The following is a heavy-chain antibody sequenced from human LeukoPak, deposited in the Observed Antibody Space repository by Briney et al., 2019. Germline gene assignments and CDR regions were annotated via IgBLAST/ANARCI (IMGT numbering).Heavy chain of an antibody. CDR2: ISAYNGNT. J-gene: IGHJ4*02. CDR1: GYTFTSYG. Sequence: GASVTVSCKASGYTFTSYGISWVRQAPGQGLEGMGWISAYNGNTNYAQKLQGRVTMTTDTSTSTAYMELRSLRSEDTAVYYCARDNDSRDPPHFDYWGQGTLVTVSS. D-gene: IGHD3-16*01. CDR3: ARDNDSRDPPHFDY. V-gene: IGHV1-18*01.